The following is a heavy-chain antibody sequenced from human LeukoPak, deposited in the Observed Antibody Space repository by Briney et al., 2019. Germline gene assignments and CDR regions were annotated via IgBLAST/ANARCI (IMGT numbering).Heavy chain of an antibody. CDR2: ISRDGIYT. J-gene: IGHJ4*01. V-gene: IGHV3-21*06. Sequence: GGSLRLSCAASGFTFSRFSMNWVRQAPGKGPEWLSSISRDGIYTYYADSVRGRFTISRDNAKNTPLFQMDSLRVENTAVTSWARSGIVGSKLVFDY. CDR3: ARSGIVGSKLVFDY. CDR1: GFTFSRFS. D-gene: IGHD1-26*01.